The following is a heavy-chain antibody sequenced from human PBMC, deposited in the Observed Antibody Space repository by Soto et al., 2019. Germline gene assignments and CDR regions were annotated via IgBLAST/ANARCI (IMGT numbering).Heavy chain of an antibody. D-gene: IGHD6-13*01. Sequence: SLRLSCAASGFTVSSYYMSWVRQAPGKGLEWVSVIYSVGSADFADSVKGRFTISRDNSKNTLYLQMSSLRAEDTAVYYCARVQSSSYHYFDYWGQGTLVTVSS. V-gene: IGHV3-66*01. CDR3: ARVQSSSYHYFDY. CDR1: GFTVSSYY. J-gene: IGHJ4*02. CDR2: IYSVGSA.